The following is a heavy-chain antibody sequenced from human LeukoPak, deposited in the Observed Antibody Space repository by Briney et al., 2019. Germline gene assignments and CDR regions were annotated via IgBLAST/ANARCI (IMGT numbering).Heavy chain of an antibody. J-gene: IGHJ4*02. CDR3: AKYSSGYYYGLN. CDR1: GGSITINGYY. CDR2: IFHNGKA. V-gene: IGHV4-31*03. Sequence: SETLSLTCTVSGGSITINGYYWTRIRRHPGKGLQWIGYIFHNGKAYYNPSLKSRATISVDTSKNQFSLSLRSVTAADTAFYYCAKYSSGYYYGLNWGQGALVTVAS. D-gene: IGHD3-22*01.